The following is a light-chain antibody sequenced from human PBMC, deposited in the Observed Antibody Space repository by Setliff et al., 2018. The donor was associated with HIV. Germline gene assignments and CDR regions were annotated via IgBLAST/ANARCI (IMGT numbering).Light chain of an antibody. CDR3: SSYSKISTPPFV. Sequence: QSALAQPASVSGSPGQSITTACTGTSSDVGAYNYVSWYQRHPGKAPNLIIYDVRSRPSGVSNRFSGSKSGNTASLTISVLQAEDEADYFCSSYSKISTPPFVFGAGTKVTVL. CDR1: SSDVGAYNY. CDR2: DVR. V-gene: IGLV2-14*03. J-gene: IGLJ1*01.